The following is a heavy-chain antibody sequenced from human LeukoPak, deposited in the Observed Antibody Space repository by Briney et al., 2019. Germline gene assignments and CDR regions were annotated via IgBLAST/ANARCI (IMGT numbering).Heavy chain of an antibody. Sequence: SETLSLTCTVSGGSISSYYWSWIRQPPGKGLEWIGYIYYSGSTNYNPSLKSRVTISVDTSKNQFSLKLSSVTAVDTAVYYCARGYDILTGLDYWGQGTLVTVSS. CDR3: ARGYDILTGLDY. V-gene: IGHV4-59*12. J-gene: IGHJ4*02. CDR2: IYYSGST. D-gene: IGHD3-9*01. CDR1: GGSISSYY.